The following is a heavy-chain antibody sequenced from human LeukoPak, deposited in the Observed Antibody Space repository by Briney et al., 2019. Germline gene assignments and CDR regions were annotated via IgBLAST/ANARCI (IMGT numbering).Heavy chain of an antibody. CDR3: ASSRDSSGYSFDY. CDR2: ISSSSSYT. V-gene: IGHV3-11*06. Sequence: GGSLRLSCVGSGFIFSNYTMNWIRQAPGRGLEWVSYISSSSSYTNYADSVKGRFTISRDNAKNSLYLQMNSLRAEDTAVYYCASSRDSSGYSFDYWGQGTLVTVSS. CDR1: GFIFSNYT. D-gene: IGHD3-22*01. J-gene: IGHJ4*02.